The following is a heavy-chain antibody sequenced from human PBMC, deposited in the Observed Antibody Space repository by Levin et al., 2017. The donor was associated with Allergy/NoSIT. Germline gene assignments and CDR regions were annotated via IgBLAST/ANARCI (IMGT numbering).Heavy chain of an antibody. J-gene: IGHJ5*02. Sequence: GESLKISCKASGYTFTDYYIHWVRQAPGQGLEWMGWNNPHSGDTKYAQRFQGRVTMTRDTSISAAYMELSRLKSDDTAVYYCAKVGVLGYGWFDPWGQGTLVTVSS. D-gene: IGHD5-18*01. CDR1: GYTFTDYY. V-gene: IGHV1-2*02. CDR3: AKVGVLGYGWFDP. CDR2: NNPHSGDT.